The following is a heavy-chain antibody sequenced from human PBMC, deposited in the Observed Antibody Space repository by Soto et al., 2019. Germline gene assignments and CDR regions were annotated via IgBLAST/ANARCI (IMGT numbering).Heavy chain of an antibody. CDR1: GFTFSSYI. Sequence: GGSLRLSCAASGFTFSSYIMNGVRQAPGKGLEWVSSISISSSYIYYADSVKGRFTISRDNAKNSLYLQMNSLRAEDTAVYYCARDESPGYYDFWSGSEYYYYGMDVWGQGTTVTVSS. D-gene: IGHD3-3*01. CDR3: ARDESPGYYDFWSGSEYYYYGMDV. V-gene: IGHV3-21*01. CDR2: ISISSSYI. J-gene: IGHJ6*02.